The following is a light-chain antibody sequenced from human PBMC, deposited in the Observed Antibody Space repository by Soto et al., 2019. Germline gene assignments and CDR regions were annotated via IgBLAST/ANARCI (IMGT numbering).Light chain of an antibody. CDR1: QSVTSSY. J-gene: IGKJ4*01. Sequence: EIVLTQSPDTLSLSPGERATLSCRASQSVTSSYLAWYQQRPGQAPRLLIYDASSRATGIPARFSGSGSGTDVTLTISRLEPEDFAVYSCQQYGSSPRLTFGGGTKVEIK. CDR2: DAS. CDR3: QQYGSSPRLT. V-gene: IGKV3-20*01.